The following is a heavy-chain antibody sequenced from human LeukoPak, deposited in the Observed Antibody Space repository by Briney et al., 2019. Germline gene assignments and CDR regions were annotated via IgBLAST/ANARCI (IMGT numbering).Heavy chain of an antibody. V-gene: IGHV3-30*04. CDR2: ISYDGSNK. CDR1: GFSFSSYA. CDR3: AKGGGYEAQYYYYYLDV. J-gene: IGHJ6*03. Sequence: GGSLRLSCAASGFSFSSYAMHWVRQAPGKGLEWVALISYDGSNKKYADSVKGRFTISRDNSKNTLYLQMNSLRAEDTAVYYCAKGGGYEAQYYYYYLDVWGKGTTVTISS. D-gene: IGHD5-12*01.